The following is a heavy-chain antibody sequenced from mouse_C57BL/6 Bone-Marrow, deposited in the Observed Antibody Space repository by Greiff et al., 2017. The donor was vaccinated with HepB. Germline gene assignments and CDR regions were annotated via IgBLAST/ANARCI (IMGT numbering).Heavy chain of an antibody. V-gene: IGHV10-1*01. CDR1: GFSFNTYA. Sequence: EAGGGLVQPKGSLKLSCAASGFSFNTYAMNWVRQAPGKGLEWVARIRSKSNNYATYYADSVKDRFTISRDDSESMLYLQMNNLKTEDTAMYYCVRHGGNAMDYWGQGTSVTVSS. CDR2: IRSKSNNYAT. J-gene: IGHJ4*01. CDR3: VRHGGNAMDY.